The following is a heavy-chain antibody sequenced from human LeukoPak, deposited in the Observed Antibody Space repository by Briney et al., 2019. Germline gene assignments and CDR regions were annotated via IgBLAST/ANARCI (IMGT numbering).Heavy chain of an antibody. Sequence: SETLSLTCTVSGGSISSYYWSWIRQPPGKGLEWIGYIYYSGSTNYNPSLKSRVTISVDTSKNQFSLKLSSVTAADTAVYYCARTRGGGGVDYWGQGTLVTVSS. CDR1: GGSISSYY. J-gene: IGHJ4*02. V-gene: IGHV4-59*08. D-gene: IGHD3-16*01. CDR3: ARTRGGGGVDY. CDR2: IYYSGST.